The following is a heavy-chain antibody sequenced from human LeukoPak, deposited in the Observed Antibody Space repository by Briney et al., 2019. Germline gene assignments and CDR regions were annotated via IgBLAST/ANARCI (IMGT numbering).Heavy chain of an antibody. J-gene: IGHJ4*02. CDR1: GFTVSSNY. CDR3: ARTGHRYSSGWY. V-gene: IGHV3-66*01. Sequence: GGSLRLSCAASGFTVSSNYMSWVRQAPGKGLEWVSVIYSGGSTYYADSVKGRFTISRDNSKNTLYLQMNSLRAEDTAAYYCARTGHRYSSGWYWGQGTLVTVSS. CDR2: IYSGGST. D-gene: IGHD6-19*01.